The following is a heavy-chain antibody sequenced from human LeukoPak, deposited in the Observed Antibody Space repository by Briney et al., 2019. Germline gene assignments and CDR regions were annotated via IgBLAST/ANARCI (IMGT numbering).Heavy chain of an antibody. V-gene: IGHV4-59*01. J-gene: IGHJ6*02. CDR1: GGSISSYY. D-gene: IGHD2-15*01. CDR3: ARGVGGLGSYYYYGTDV. Sequence: SETLSLTCTVSGGSISSYYWSWIRQPPGKGLEWIGYIYYGGSTNYNPSVKSRVTISVDASTDQFSLKLRSVTAADTAVYYCARGVGGLGSYYYYGTDVWGQGTTVTVSS. CDR2: IYYGGST.